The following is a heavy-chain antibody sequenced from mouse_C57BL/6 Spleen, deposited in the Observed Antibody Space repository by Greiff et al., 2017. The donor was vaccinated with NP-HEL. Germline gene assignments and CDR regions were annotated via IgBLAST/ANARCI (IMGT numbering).Heavy chain of an antibody. CDR3: AREGGYYPYYYAMDY. V-gene: IGHV3-6*01. CDR2: ISYDGSN. D-gene: IGHD2-3*01. Sequence: EVQLQESGPGLVKPSQSLSLTCSVTGYSITSGYYWNWIRQFPGNKLEWLGYISYDGSNNSNPSLKNRISITRDTSKNQFFLKLNSVTTEDTATYYCAREGGYYPYYYAMDYWGQGTSVTVSS. J-gene: IGHJ4*01. CDR1: GYSITSGYY.